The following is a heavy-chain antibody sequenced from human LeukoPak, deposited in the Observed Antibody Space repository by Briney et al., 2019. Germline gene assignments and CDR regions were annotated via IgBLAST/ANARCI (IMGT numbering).Heavy chain of an antibody. CDR3: LQDRDFWSGLYL. CDR1: GFTFSNYG. D-gene: IGHD3-3*01. Sequence: PGGSLRLSCAASGFTFSNYGMSWVRQAPGKGLEWVSAINDSGGNTNYADSVKGRFTISRDNAKNTLYLQMNSLKVEDTAVYYCLQDRDFWSGLYLWGQKTIVTVSS. CDR2: INDSGGNT. J-gene: IGHJ5*02. V-gene: IGHV3-23*01.